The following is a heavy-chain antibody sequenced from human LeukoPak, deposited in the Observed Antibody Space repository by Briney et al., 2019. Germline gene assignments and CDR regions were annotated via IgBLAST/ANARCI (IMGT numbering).Heavy chain of an antibody. D-gene: IGHD6-13*01. V-gene: IGHV4-61*02. CDR2: IYTSGTT. J-gene: IGHJ4*02. Sequence: PSETLSLTCTVSGGSISSSNYYWSWIRQPAGKGLEWIGRIYTSGTTNYNPSLKSRVTISIDTSKNQFSLKLSSVTAADTAVYYCARQGAAPRRGFDYWGQGTLVTVSS. CDR1: GGSISSSNYY. CDR3: ARQGAAPRRGFDY.